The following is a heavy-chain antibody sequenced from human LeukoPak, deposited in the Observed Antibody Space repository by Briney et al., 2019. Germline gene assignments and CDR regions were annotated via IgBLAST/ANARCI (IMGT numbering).Heavy chain of an antibody. D-gene: IGHD2-21*02. V-gene: IGHV3-7*01. J-gene: IGHJ4*02. CDR1: GFTFSDYW. Sequence: SGGSLRLSCAASGFTFSDYWMTWVRQAPGKGLEWVANIKEDGTTKHYVDSVKGRFTISRDNAKRSLYLQMNSLRAEDTALYYCARGPSTVVTTRWGQGTLVAVSS. CDR2: IKEDGTTK. CDR3: ARGPSTVVTTR.